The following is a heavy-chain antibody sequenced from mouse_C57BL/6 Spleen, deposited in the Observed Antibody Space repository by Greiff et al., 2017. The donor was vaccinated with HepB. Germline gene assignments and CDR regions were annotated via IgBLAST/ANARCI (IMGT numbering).Heavy chain of an antibody. CDR3: ARKADYYGSSSWYFDG. D-gene: IGHD1-1*01. CDR1: GFSLTSYA. V-gene: IGHV2-9-1*01. Sequence: VQVVESGPGLVAPSQSLSITCTVSGFSLTSYAISWVRQPPGKGLEWLGVIWTGGGTNYNSALKSRLSISKDNSKSQVFLKMNSLQTDDTARYYCARKADYYGSSSWYFDGWGTGTTVTVSS. CDR2: IWTGGGT. J-gene: IGHJ1*03.